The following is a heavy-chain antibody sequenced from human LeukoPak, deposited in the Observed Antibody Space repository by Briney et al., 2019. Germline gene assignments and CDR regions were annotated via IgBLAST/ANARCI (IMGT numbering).Heavy chain of an antibody. CDR2: IYYSGST. D-gene: IGHD2-2*01. Sequence: SETLSLTCTVSGDSISSSNYYWGWIRQPPGKGLEWIGNIYYSGSTYYNPSLKSRVTISVDTSKNQFSLNLRSVTAADTAVYYCARLYCTTTSCHDYFDHWGQGTLVTVSS. J-gene: IGHJ4*02. CDR1: GDSISSSNYY. V-gene: IGHV4-39*01. CDR3: ARLYCTTTSCHDYFDH.